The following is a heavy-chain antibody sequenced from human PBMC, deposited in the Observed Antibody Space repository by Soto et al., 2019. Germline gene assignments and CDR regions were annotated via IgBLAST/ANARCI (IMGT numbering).Heavy chain of an antibody. CDR1: GGSIGGSNYF. Sequence: SETLSLTCTVSGGSIGGSNYFWGWIRQSPGTGLEWLGTIYSSGSTNYNPSLKSRVTISVDTSKNQFSLKLSSVTAADTAVYYCVRGWYFEGGAYYYYGMDVWGQGTTVTVSS. CDR3: VRGWYFEGGAYYYYGMDV. V-gene: IGHV4-39*07. CDR2: IYSSGST. J-gene: IGHJ6*02. D-gene: IGHD6-19*01.